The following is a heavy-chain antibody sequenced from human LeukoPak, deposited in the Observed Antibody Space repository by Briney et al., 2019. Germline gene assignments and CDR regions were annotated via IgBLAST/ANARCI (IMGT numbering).Heavy chain of an antibody. CDR2: ISSSGSTI. D-gene: IGHD1-26*01. CDR1: GFTFSDYY. J-gene: IGHJ6*03. CDR3: ARDGSGSYYPPDYYYYYMDV. Sequence: KPGGSLRLSCAASGFTFSDYYMSWIRQAPGKGLEWVSYISSSGSTIYYADSVKGRFTISRDNAKNSLYLQMNSLRAEDTAVYYCARDGSGSYYPPDYYYYYMDVWGKGTTVTVSS. V-gene: IGHV3-11*04.